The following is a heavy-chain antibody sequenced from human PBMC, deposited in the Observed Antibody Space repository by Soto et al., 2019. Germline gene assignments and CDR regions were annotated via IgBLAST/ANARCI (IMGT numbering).Heavy chain of an antibody. Sequence: ASVKVPCKASGYTFSSIGISWVRQAPGQGLEWMGWTRPHNGNTYYAQRLQGRITMTTDTSTSTAYMELRSLGSDDTAVYYCARDLDGSGNYYTDYWGQGTLVTVSS. V-gene: IGHV1-18*01. CDR3: ARDLDGSGNYYTDY. CDR2: TRPHNGNT. J-gene: IGHJ4*02. CDR1: GYTFSSIG. D-gene: IGHD3-10*01.